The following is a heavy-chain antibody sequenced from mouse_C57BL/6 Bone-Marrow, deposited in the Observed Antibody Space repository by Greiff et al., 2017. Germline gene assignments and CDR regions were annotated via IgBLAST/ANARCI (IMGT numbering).Heavy chain of an antibody. CDR2: INPNNGGT. CDR3: ARWVYYGSAMDY. CDR1: GYTFTDYN. Sequence: EVQLQQSGPELVKPGASVKIPCKASGYTFTDYNMDWVKQRPGKSLEWIGDINPNNGGTIYNQKFKGKATLTVDKSSSTAYMGLRSLTSEDTAVYYCARWVYYGSAMDYWGQGTSVTVSS. J-gene: IGHJ4*01. D-gene: IGHD1-1*01. V-gene: IGHV1-18*01.